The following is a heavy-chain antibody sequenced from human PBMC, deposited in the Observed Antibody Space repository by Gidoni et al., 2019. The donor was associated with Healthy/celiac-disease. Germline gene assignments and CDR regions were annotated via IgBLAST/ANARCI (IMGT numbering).Heavy chain of an antibody. J-gene: IGHJ6*02. D-gene: IGHD6-6*01. CDR2: IKSKTDGGTT. CDR1: GFTFSNSW. V-gene: IGHV3-15*01. Sequence: EVQLVESGRGLVKPGGSLRLSCAASGFTFSNSWMSWVRQAPGKGLEWVGRIKSKTDGGTTDYAAPVKGRFTISRDDSKNTLYLQMNSLKTEDTAVYYCTTLSSSADYYYYGMDVWGQGTTVTVSS. CDR3: TTLSSSADYYYYGMDV.